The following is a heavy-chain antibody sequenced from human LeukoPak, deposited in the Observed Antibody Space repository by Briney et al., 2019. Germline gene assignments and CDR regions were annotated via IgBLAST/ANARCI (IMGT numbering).Heavy chain of an antibody. CDR2: ISGSGGST. D-gene: IGHD3-16*01. J-gene: IGHJ4*02. Sequence: GGSLRLSCAASGFTFSSYAMSWVRKAPGKGLEWVSAISGSGGSTYYADSVKGRFTISRDNSKNTLYLHMNSLRLEDTAVYWCAKTLWGLTLLSSDYWGQGTLVTVSS. CDR1: GFTFSSYA. V-gene: IGHV3-23*01. CDR3: AKTLWGLTLLSSDY.